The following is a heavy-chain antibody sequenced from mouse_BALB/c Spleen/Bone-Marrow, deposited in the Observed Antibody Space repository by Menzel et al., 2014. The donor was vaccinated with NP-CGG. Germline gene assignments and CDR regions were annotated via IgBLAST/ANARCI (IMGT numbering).Heavy chain of an antibody. CDR3: ARARGVTTATPYYFDY. V-gene: IGHV5-6-5*01. D-gene: IGHD1-2*01. J-gene: IGHJ2*01. CDR1: GFSSSSYA. Sequence: EVNVVESGGGLVKPGGSLKLSCAASGFSSSSYAVSWVRQTPEKRLEWVASISGGGNSYHSDNMKGRFTISRDNARNILYLQMSSLRSEDTAMYYCARARGVTTATPYYFDYWGQGTALTVSS. CDR2: ISGGGNS.